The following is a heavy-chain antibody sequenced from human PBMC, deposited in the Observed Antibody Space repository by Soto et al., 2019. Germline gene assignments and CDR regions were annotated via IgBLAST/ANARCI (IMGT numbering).Heavy chain of an antibody. CDR2: IYYSGST. J-gene: IGHJ6*02. V-gene: IGHV4-59*01. Sequence: PSETLSLTCTVSGGSISGYYWSWIRQPPGKGMERIGYIYYSGSTNYNTSLKSRVTISVDTSKNQFYLKLSSVTAADTAVYYCARDLSGSYYYYYGMDVWRQGTTVTVSS. CDR1: GGSISGYY. D-gene: IGHD1-26*01. CDR3: ARDLSGSYYYYYGMDV.